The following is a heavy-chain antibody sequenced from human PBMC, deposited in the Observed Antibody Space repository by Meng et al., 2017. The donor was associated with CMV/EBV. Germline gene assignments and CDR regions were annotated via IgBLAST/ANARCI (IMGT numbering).Heavy chain of an antibody. Sequence: QVQLQESGPGLVKPSETLSLTCTVSGGSISSYYWSWIRQPAGKGLEWIGRIYTSGSTNYNPSLKSRVTMSVDMSKNQFSLKLSSVTAADTAVYYCARGGLYYYDSSGHFDYWGQGTLVTVSS. CDR1: GGSISSYY. J-gene: IGHJ4*02. CDR2: IYTSGST. V-gene: IGHV4-4*07. CDR3: ARGGLYYYDSSGHFDY. D-gene: IGHD3-22*01.